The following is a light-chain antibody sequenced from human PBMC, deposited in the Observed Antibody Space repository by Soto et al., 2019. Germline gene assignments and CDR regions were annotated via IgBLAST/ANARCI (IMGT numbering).Light chain of an antibody. V-gene: IGKV3-20*01. CDR3: QQYDVSPRT. J-gene: IGKJ1*01. CDR1: RTVNNNY. CDR2: GAS. Sequence: IVLTQSPDTLSLSLGERATLSCRTSRTVNNNYLAWYQQKPGQAPRLLIYGASRRAIGIPDRFSGSGSGTDFILTINRLEPEDFAVYYCQQYDVSPRTFGQGTKVAIK.